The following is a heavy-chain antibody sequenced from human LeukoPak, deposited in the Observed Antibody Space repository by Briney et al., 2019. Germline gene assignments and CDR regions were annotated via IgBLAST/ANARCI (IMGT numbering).Heavy chain of an antibody. CDR2: ISYDGGDK. CDR1: GFTFSSYG. V-gene: IGHV3-30*18. Sequence: GGSLRLPCAASGFTFSSYGMHWVRQAPGKGLEWVALISYDGGDKYYAESMKGRITISRDNAENTLYLQMNNLRPDDTAFYFCVKEGVEYSYSYGDYWGQGTLVTVSS. J-gene: IGHJ4*02. CDR3: VKEGVEYSYSYGDY. D-gene: IGHD3-16*01.